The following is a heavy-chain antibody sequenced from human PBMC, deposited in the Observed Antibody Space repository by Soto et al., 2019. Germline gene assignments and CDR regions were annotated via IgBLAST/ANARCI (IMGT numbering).Heavy chain of an antibody. V-gene: IGHV1-8*01. Sequence: ASVKVSCKASGYPFTNSDINWARQAPGQGLEWMGWMNPGGGHTACAQNMQGTVTLTRRTTKSTVYMEMRSLGAEDTAVYYCARRPDCSSGICSYGLDYWGQGTLVTVSS. D-gene: IGHD6-19*01. CDR1: GYPFTNSD. CDR2: MNPGGGHT. J-gene: IGHJ4*02. CDR3: ARRPDCSSGICSYGLDY.